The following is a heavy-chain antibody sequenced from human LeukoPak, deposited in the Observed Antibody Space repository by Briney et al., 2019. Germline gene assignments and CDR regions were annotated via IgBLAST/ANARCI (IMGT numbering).Heavy chain of an antibody. J-gene: IGHJ6*03. V-gene: IGHV4-39*01. D-gene: IGHD6-19*01. CDR2: IYYTETT. CDR3: ARVRGIALPGDRYMDV. CDR1: GGSISHSAYF. Sequence: SETLSLTRTVSGGSISHSAYFWAWIRQPPGKGLEWVGHIYYTETTHYNPSLKSRVTMSFDTSRNQFSLNLSSVTAADTAAYYCARVRGIALPGDRYMDVWGKGTTVTVSS.